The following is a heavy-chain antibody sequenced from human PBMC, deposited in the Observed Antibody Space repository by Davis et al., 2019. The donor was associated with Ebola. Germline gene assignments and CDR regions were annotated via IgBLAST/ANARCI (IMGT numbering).Heavy chain of an antibody. CDR1: GFTFSSYE. V-gene: IGHV3-48*03. D-gene: IGHD3-3*01. J-gene: IGHJ4*02. CDR3: ARAPDYDFWSGYPRD. CDR2: ISSSGSTI. Sequence: GGSLRLSCAASGFTFSSYEMNWVRQAPGKGLEWVSYISSSGSTIYYADSVKGRFTISRDNAKNSLYLQMNSLRAEDTAVYYCARAPDYDFWSGYPRDWGQGTLVTVSS.